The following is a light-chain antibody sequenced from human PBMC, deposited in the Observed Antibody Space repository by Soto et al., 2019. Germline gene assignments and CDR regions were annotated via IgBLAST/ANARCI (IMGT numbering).Light chain of an antibody. CDR1: QGINIF. V-gene: IGKV1-9*01. J-gene: IGKJ2*01. CDR2: AAS. CDR3: QQRNSYPRT. Sequence: DVQMTQSPSSLSASVGDIVTITCRASQGINIFLAWFQQKPGKAPNLLISAASTLQSGVPSRFSGSGSETEFTLTITSLQPEDSATYYCQQRNSYPRTFGQGTKVDI.